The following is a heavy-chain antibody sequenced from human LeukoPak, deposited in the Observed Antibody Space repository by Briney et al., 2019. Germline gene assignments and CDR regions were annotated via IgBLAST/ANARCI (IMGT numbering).Heavy chain of an antibody. CDR2: MSPNSDNT. CDR3: ARDYGGSSGWFDP. CDR1: GYTFNNYA. Sequence: ASVKVSCKSSGYTFNNYAMNWVRQATGQGLEWMGWMSPNSDNTGYAQKFQGRVTFTRDTSISTAYMELRSLTSEDTAVYYCARDYGGSSGWFDPWGQGTLVTVSS. V-gene: IGHV1-8*02. D-gene: IGHD4-23*01. J-gene: IGHJ5*02.